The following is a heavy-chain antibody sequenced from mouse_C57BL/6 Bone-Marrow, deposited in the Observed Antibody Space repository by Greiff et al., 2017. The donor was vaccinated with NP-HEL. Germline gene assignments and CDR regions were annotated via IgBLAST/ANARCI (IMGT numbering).Heavy chain of an antibody. CDR3: TKVYYYGSSYSAWFAY. J-gene: IGHJ3*01. CDR1: GYTFTDYE. V-gene: IGHV1-15*01. Sequence: VHLVESGAELVRPGASVTLSCKASGYTFTDYEMHWVKQTPVHGLEWIGAIDPETGGTAYNQKFKGKAILTADKSSSTAYMELRSLTSEDSAVYYCTKVYYYGSSYSAWFAYWGQGTLVTVSA. D-gene: IGHD1-1*01. CDR2: IDPETGGT.